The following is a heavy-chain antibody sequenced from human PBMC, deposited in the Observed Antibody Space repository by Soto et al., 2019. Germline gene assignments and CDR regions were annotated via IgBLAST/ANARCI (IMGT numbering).Heavy chain of an antibody. CDR2: IAPHSGRT. CDR1: GYAFTSYG. V-gene: IGHV1-18*04. CDR3: ARAATGSYHSAY. D-gene: IGHD3-10*01. Sequence: QVPLVQSGPEVKKPGASVRVSCMTSGYAFTSYGVNWVRQVPGQGLEWMGWIAPHSGRTTYLPKFQGRVTITADPSTITAYMELTSLSSDDTGIYFCARAATGSYHSAYWGQGTVVTVSA. J-gene: IGHJ4*02.